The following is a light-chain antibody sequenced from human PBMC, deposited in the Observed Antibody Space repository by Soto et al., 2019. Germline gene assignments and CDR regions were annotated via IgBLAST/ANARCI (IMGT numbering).Light chain of an antibody. J-gene: IGLJ1*01. Sequence: QSVLTQPPSASGTPGQRVTISCSGSSSNIGTHPVNWYQQLPGTAPKLLIYTNYQRPSGVPDRFSGSKSGTSASLAISGLQSEDEADYYCAAWDDSLNGHVFGTGTKLTVL. CDR1: SSNIGTHP. V-gene: IGLV1-44*01. CDR3: AAWDDSLNGHV. CDR2: TNY.